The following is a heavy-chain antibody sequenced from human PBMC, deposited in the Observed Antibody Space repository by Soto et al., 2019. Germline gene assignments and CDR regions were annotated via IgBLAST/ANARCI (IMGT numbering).Heavy chain of an antibody. CDR2: IYHSLSI. CDR1: SGSFSGYY. J-gene: IGHJ4*02. Sequence: LSLTCAVYSGSFSGYYWSWIRQPPGKGLEWIGEIYHSLSIVYNPSLKSRVTISGDSSKNQFSLKLSSVAAADTAVYYCARHGGHYFDYWGQGPLVTVSS. V-gene: IGHV4-34*01. D-gene: IGHD3-16*01. CDR3: ARHGGHYFDY.